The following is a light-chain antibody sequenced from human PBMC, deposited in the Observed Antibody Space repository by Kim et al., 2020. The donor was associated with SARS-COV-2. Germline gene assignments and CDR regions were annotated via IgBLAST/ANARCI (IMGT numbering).Light chain of an antibody. J-gene: IGKJ2*03. V-gene: IGKV3-15*01. Sequence: SPGERAPLSCRASQSVSSNLAWYQQKPGQAPRLLIYGASTRATGIPTRFSGSGSGTEFTLTISSLQSEDFAVYYCQQYNNWPPGDSFGQGTKLEI. CDR3: QQYNNWPPGDS. CDR1: QSVSSN. CDR2: GAS.